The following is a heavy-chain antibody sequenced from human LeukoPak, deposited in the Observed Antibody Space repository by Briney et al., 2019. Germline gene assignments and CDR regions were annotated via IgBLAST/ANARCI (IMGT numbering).Heavy chain of an antibody. Sequence: SCKVSGYSLTELAMHWVRQAPGKGLEWVSGISWNSGSIGYADSVKGRFTISRDNAKNSLYLQMNSLRAEDTALYYCAKDHAPALDAFDIWGQGTMVTVSS. J-gene: IGHJ3*02. CDR2: ISWNSGSI. V-gene: IGHV3-9*01. CDR3: AKDHAPALDAFDI. CDR1: GYSLTELA.